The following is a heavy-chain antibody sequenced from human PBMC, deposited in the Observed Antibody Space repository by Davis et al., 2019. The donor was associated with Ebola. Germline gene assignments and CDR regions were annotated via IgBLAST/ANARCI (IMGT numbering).Heavy chain of an antibody. V-gene: IGHV4-59*12. J-gene: IGHJ5*02. CDR3: ARELGYCSGGSCYSGWFDP. D-gene: IGHD2-15*01. CDR2: IYHGGST. Sequence: MPSETLSLTCTVSGGSTSSYYWSWIRQPPGKGLEWLGHIYHGGSTYYNPSLKSRVTISVDTSKNQFSLKLSSVTAADTAVYYCARELGYCSGGSCYSGWFDPWGQGTLVTVSS. CDR1: GGSTSSYY.